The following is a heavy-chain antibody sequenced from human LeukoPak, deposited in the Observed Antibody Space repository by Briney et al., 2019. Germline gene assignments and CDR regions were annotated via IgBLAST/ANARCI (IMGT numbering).Heavy chain of an antibody. Sequence: SGGSLRLSCAASGFTFSSYWMHWVRQAPGKGLVWVSRINSDGSSTSYADSVKGRFTISRDNAKNTLYLQMNSLRAEDTAVYYCARERERRRWLQPYYYMDVWGKGTTVTISS. CDR3: ARERERRRWLQPYYYMDV. D-gene: IGHD5-24*01. J-gene: IGHJ6*03. CDR2: INSDGSST. V-gene: IGHV3-74*01. CDR1: GFTFSSYW.